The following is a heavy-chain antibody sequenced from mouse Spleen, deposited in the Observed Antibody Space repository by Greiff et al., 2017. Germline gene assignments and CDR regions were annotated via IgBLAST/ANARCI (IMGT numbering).Heavy chain of an antibody. CDR1: GYAFSSSW. D-gene: IGHD2-1*01. CDR2: IYPGDGDT. V-gene: IGHV1-82*01. Sequence: VQLQQSGPELVKPGASVKISCKASGYAFSSSWMNWVKQRPGKGLEWIGRIYPGDGDTNYNGKFKGKATLTADKSSSTAYMQLSSLTSEDSAVYFCAGEGNGKAFAYWGQGTLVTVSA. CDR3: AGEGNGKAFAY. J-gene: IGHJ3*01.